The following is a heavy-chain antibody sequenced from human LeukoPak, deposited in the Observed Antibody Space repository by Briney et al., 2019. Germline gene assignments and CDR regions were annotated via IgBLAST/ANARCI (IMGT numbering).Heavy chain of an antibody. CDR2: IYPDDSDT. CDR3: ARHEAGPYFDY. D-gene: IGHD6-13*01. Sequence: GESLTLSCKGSGYSFTTYWIGWVRQMHGKGLECMGIIYPDDSDTIYSTSFQGQLTISADQSTRTAYLQWRSLLASDPAMYYCARHEAGPYFDYWGQGTLVTVSS. CDR1: GYSFTTYW. V-gene: IGHV5-51*01. J-gene: IGHJ4*02.